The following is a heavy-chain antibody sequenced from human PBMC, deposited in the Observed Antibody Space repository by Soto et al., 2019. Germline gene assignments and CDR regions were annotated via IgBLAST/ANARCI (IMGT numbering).Heavy chain of an antibody. Sequence: SETLSLTCTVSGGSISSSSYYWGWIRQPPGKGLEWIGSIYYSGSTYYNPSLKSRVTISVDTSKNQFSLKLSSVTAADTAVYYCAHMGGLRLGELSSDDAFDIWGQGTMVTV. J-gene: IGHJ3*02. D-gene: IGHD3-16*02. V-gene: IGHV4-39*01. CDR3: AHMGGLRLGELSSDDAFDI. CDR1: GGSISSSSYY. CDR2: IYYSGST.